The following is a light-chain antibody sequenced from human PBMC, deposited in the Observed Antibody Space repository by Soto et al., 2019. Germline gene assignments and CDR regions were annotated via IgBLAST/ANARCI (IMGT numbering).Light chain of an antibody. Sequence: ITMTHSPGTLSVSPWEIATLSCRAGQGVTTNFAWYQQKSGQSPRLLIYGASSRATGTPDRFSGSGSGTDFTLTINRLEPEDFATYYCQQFNNYPLTFGGGTKVDIK. CDR2: GAS. J-gene: IGKJ4*01. V-gene: IGKV3D-15*01. CDR3: QQFNNYPLT. CDR1: QGVTTN.